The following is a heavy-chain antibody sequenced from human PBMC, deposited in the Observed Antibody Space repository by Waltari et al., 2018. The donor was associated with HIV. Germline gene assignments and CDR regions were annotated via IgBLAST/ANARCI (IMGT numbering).Heavy chain of an antibody. CDR1: GFTFSSYW. CDR2: IKQDGSEK. Sequence: EVQLVESGGGLVQPGGSLRLSCAASGFTFSSYWMSWVRQAPGKGLEWVANIKQDGSEKNYVDSVKGRFTISRDNAKNSLYLQMNSLRAEDTAVYYCARGTGGRGAQPPYWGQGTLVTVSS. J-gene: IGHJ4*02. V-gene: IGHV3-7*03. D-gene: IGHD3-10*01. CDR3: ARGTGGRGAQPPY.